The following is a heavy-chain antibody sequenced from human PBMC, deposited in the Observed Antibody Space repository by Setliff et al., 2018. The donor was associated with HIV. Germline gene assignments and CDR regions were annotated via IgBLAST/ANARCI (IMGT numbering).Heavy chain of an antibody. Sequence: LRLSCAASGFTFSSYAMSWVRQAPGKGLEWVSAISGSGGSTYYADSVKGRFTISRDNSKNTLYLQMNSLRAEDTAVYYCSRHYDISGYYWFDYWGQGTLVTVSS. CDR2: ISGSGGST. CDR3: SRHYDISGYYWFDY. CDR1: GFTFSSYA. J-gene: IGHJ4*02. D-gene: IGHD3-22*01. V-gene: IGHV3-23*01.